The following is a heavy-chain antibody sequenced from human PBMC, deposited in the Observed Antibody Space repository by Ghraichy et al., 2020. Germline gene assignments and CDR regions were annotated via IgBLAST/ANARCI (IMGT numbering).Heavy chain of an antibody. V-gene: IGHV3-53*01. CDR1: GLTVNGNY. CDR3: ARDPSYCASTRCYSGLDV. CDR2: INSGGST. D-gene: IGHD2-2*02. Sequence: GGSLRLSCAASGLTVNGNYMTWVRLAPGKGLEWVSLINSGGSTYYADSVKGRFTISRDDSKNTLYLQMNSLRAEDTAVYYCARDPSYCASTRCYSGLDVWGQGATVAGAS. J-gene: IGHJ6*02.